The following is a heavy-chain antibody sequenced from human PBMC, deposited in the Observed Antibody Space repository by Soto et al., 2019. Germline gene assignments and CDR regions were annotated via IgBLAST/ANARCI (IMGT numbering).Heavy chain of an antibody. Sequence: SETLSLTCTVSGGSISSGGYYWSWIRQHPGKGLEWIGYIYYSGSTYYNPSLKSRVTISVDTSKNQFSLKLSSVTAADTAVYYCARDFSARKSAFYGMDVWGQGTTVTVS. CDR2: IYYSGST. CDR3: ARDFSARKSAFYGMDV. V-gene: IGHV4-31*03. J-gene: IGHJ6*02. CDR1: GGSISSGGYY. D-gene: IGHD3-3*02.